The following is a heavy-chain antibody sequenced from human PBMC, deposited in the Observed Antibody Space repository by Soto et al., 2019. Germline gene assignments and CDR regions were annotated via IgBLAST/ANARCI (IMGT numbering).Heavy chain of an antibody. CDR3: VITLIWGPIPQGFDP. Sequence: QPGGSLRLSCAASGFTFSGYWMSWVRQAPGQGLEWVANIKGDGSVKLYVDSVKGRYTISRDNAKNSLYLQMNNLGAEDTAVYYCVITLIWGPIPQGFDPWGQGTLVTVSS. V-gene: IGHV3-7*01. CDR1: GFTFSGYW. J-gene: IGHJ5*02. CDR2: IKGDGSVK. D-gene: IGHD3-10*01.